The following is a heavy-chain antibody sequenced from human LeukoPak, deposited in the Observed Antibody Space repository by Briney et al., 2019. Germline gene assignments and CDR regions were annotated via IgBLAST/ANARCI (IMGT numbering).Heavy chain of an antibody. D-gene: IGHD3-22*01. CDR3: ARDASYYYDSSGIWDF. Sequence: GGSLRLSCEASGFTFSSNTMHWVRQAPGKGLEWVAVISYDGSNKYYADSVKGRFTISRGNSKNTLYLQMNSLRAEDTAVYYCARDASYYYDSSGIWDFWGQGTLVTVSS. J-gene: IGHJ4*02. CDR1: GFTFSSNT. CDR2: ISYDGSNK. V-gene: IGHV3-30*04.